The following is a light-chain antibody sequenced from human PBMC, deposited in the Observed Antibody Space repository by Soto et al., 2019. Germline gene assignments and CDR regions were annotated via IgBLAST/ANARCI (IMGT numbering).Light chain of an antibody. CDR1: QSVSSSY. Sequence: EIVLTQSPGTLSLSPGERAALSCRASQSVSSSYLAWYQQKPGQAPRLLIYGVSSRATGIPDRFSGSGSGTDFTLTISRLESEDFAMYYCQQYGSTKTFGQGTRWIS. J-gene: IGKJ1*01. CDR2: GVS. V-gene: IGKV3-20*01. CDR3: QQYGSTKT.